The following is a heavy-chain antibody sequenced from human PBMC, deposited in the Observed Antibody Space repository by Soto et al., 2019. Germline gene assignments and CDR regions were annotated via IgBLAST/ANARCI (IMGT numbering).Heavy chain of an antibody. D-gene: IGHD3-10*01. V-gene: IGHV1-46*01. CDR2: INPSGGST. CDR1: GYTFTSYY. J-gene: IGHJ4*02. Sequence: GASVKVSCKASGYTFTSYYMHWVRQAPGQGLEWMGIINPSGGSTSYAQKFQGRVTMTRDTSTSTVYMELSSLRSEDTAVYYCARDSLLQYGSGSSLDYWGQGTLVTVSS. CDR3: ARDSLLQYGSGSSLDY.